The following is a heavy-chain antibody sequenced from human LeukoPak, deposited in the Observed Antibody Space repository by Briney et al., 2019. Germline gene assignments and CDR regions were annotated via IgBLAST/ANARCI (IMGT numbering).Heavy chain of an antibody. V-gene: IGHV3-23*01. Sequence: GGSLRLSCADSGVTFSSYTMNWVRQAPGKGLEWVSGISSLGVSTYYADSVKGRFTISRDNSENTLYLHMDRLGTADTAVYYCAKMPSTEIYYFYYMDVWGKGTTVTVSS. CDR2: ISSLGVST. CDR3: AKMPSTEIYYFYYMDV. J-gene: IGHJ6*03. D-gene: IGHD2-2*01. CDR1: GVTFSSYT.